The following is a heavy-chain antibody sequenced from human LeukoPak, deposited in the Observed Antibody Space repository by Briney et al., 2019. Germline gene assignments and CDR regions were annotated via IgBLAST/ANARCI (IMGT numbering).Heavy chain of an antibody. J-gene: IGHJ4*02. Sequence: PGGSLRLSCAASEFTFSSYWMSWVRQAPGKGLEWVANIKQDGSEKYYADSVKGRFTISRDNAKNSLYLQMNSLRAEDMALYYCAKGRGLSYDYGVDYWGQGTLVTVSS. CDR2: IKQDGSEK. V-gene: IGHV3-7*03. D-gene: IGHD4-17*01. CDR3: AKGRGLSYDYGVDY. CDR1: EFTFSSYW.